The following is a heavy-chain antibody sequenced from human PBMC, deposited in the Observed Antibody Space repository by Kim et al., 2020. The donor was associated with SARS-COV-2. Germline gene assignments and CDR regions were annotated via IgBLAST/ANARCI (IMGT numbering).Heavy chain of an antibody. CDR2: IWYDGSNK. CDR1: GFTFSSYG. CDR3: ARDSRDCSSTSCYRGPDY. Sequence: GGSLRLSCAASGFTFSSYGMHWVRQAPGKGLEWVAVIWYDGSNKYYADSVKGRFTISRDNSKNTLYLQMNSLRAEDTAVYYCARDSRDCSSTSCYRGPDYWGQGTLVTVSS. V-gene: IGHV3-33*01. D-gene: IGHD2-2*01. J-gene: IGHJ4*02.